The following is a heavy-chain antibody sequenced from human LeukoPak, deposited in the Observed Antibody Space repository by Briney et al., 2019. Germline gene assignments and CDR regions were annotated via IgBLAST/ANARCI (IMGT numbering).Heavy chain of an antibody. J-gene: IGHJ4*02. CDR2: ISSDGSST. V-gene: IGHV3-74*03. CDR1: GFTFRNHW. CDR3: SRDQRVTGRPDIDY. D-gene: IGHD6-6*01. Sequence: GGSLRLSCSASGFTFRNHWMHWVRQTQGKGLVWVSRISSDGSSTTYADSVKGRFTSSRDNAKNTLYLQMNNLRAEDTAMYYCSRDQRVTGRPDIDYWGQGTLVIVSS.